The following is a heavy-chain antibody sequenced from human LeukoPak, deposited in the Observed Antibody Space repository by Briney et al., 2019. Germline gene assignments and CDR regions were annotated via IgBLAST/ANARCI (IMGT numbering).Heavy chain of an antibody. Sequence: GASVKVSCKASGYTFTGYYMDWVRQAPGQGLEWMGRINPNSGGTNYAQKFQGRVTMTRDTSISTAYMELSRLRSDDTAVYYCARADYGDYVEGFDYWGQGTLVTVSS. CDR2: INPNSGGT. D-gene: IGHD4-17*01. CDR1: GYTFTGYY. CDR3: ARADYGDYVEGFDY. V-gene: IGHV1-2*06. J-gene: IGHJ4*02.